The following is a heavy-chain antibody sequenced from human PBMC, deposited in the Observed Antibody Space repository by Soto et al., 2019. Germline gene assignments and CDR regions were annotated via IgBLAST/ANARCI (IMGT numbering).Heavy chain of an antibody. Sequence: ASVKVSCKASGYTFTSYGISWVRQAPGQGLEWMGWISAYNGNTNYAQKLQGRVTMTTDTSTSTAYMELRSLRSDDTAVYHCARDGRAPSCSSTSCHKRTFDYWGQ. D-gene: IGHD2-2*01. CDR3: ARDGRAPSCSSTSCHKRTFDY. J-gene: IGHJ4*01. CDR2: ISAYNGNT. V-gene: IGHV1-18*01. CDR1: GYTFTSYG.